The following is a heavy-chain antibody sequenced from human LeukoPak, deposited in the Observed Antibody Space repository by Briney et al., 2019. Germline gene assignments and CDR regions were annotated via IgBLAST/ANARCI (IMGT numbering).Heavy chain of an antibody. CDR1: GFTFSEYY. CDR3: AKDEEQQLSADAFDI. J-gene: IGHJ3*02. D-gene: IGHD6-13*01. CDR2: ISPGGITI. Sequence: GGSLRLSCAASGFTFSEYYMTWIRQAPGKGLEWLSYISPGGITIYYADSMKGRLTISRDNAKKSLDLQMNSLRAEDTAVYYCAKDEEQQLSADAFDIWGQGTMVTVSS. V-gene: IGHV3-11*01.